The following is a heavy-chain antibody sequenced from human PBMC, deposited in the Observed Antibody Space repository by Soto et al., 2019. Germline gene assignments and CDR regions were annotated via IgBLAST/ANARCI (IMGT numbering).Heavy chain of an antibody. CDR1: GFTVSGIY. CDR3: ARGGSASGGYYYYVMDV. CDR2: IYSGGTT. D-gene: IGHD3-16*01. J-gene: IGHJ6*02. Sequence: GVSLRVCYTAFGFTVSGIYMRWIRQAPGKGLEWVSVIYSGGTTYYADSVKGRFTISRDNSKNTLYLQMNSLRAEDTAVYYCARGGSASGGYYYYVMDVWGQGTTVTVSS. V-gene: IGHV3-66*01.